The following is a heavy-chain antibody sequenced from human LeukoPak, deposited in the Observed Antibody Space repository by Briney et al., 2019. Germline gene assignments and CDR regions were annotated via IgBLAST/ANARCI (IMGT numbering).Heavy chain of an antibody. CDR2: IYPGDSDT. D-gene: IGHD3-22*01. J-gene: IGHJ4*02. CDR3: ARRPSDSSGYLYFAY. V-gene: IGHV5-51*01. CDR1: GYSFTSYW. Sequence: GESLKISCKGSGYSFTSYWIGWVRQMPGKGLEWMGIIYPGDSDTRYSPSFQGRATMSADKSLTTAYLQWSSLKASDTAMYYCARRPSDSSGYLYFAYWGQGPLVTVSS.